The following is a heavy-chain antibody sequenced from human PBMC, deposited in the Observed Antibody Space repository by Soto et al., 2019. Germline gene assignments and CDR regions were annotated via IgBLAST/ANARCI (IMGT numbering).Heavy chain of an antibody. Sequence: SETLSLTCAVYGGSFSGYYWSWIRQPPGKGLEWIGEINHSGSTNYNPSLKSRVTISVDTSKNQFSLKLSSVTAADTAVYYCARKGPTGYCSSTSCDRGVWFDPWGQGTLVTVSS. CDR2: INHSGST. CDR1: GGSFSGYY. J-gene: IGHJ5*02. D-gene: IGHD2-2*01. CDR3: ARKGPTGYCSSTSCDRGVWFDP. V-gene: IGHV4-34*01.